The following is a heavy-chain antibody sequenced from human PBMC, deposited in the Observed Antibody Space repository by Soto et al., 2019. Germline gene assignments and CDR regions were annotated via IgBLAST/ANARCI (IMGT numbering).Heavy chain of an antibody. D-gene: IGHD2-15*01. V-gene: IGHV1-18*04. CDR3: ARDPVGGHFDY. J-gene: IGHJ4*02. Sequence: QVHLVQSGGEVRKPGASVRVSCKTSGYPFSSYDISWVRQAPGQGLEWMGWINPHNGDTNYTQTFRDRVTMTIDTSTTTVYMELRGLKSDDTAVYFGARDPVGGHFDYWGQGTLVTVSS. CDR2: INPHNGDT. CDR1: GYPFSSYD.